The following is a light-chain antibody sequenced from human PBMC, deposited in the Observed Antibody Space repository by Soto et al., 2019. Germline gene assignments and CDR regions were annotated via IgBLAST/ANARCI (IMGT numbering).Light chain of an antibody. Sequence: DIQMTQSPSTLSGSVGDRVTITCRASQTISSWLAWYQQKPGKAPKLLIYKASTLKSGFPSRFSGSGSGTEFTLTISSLQPDDFATYYCQHYNSYSEAFGQGTPVHLK. J-gene: IGKJ1*01. V-gene: IGKV1-5*03. CDR3: QHYNSYSEA. CDR2: KAS. CDR1: QTISSW.